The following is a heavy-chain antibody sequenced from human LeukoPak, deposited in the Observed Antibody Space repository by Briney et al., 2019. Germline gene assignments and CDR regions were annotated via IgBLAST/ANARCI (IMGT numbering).Heavy chain of an antibody. CDR2: SYNSGST. CDR1: GGSISSYF. V-gene: IGHV4-59*08. J-gene: IGHJ5*02. Sequence: SETLSLTCTVSGGSISSYFWSWIRQPPGKELKWIGYSYNSGSTPPHPSLKSRVTISVDTSKNQFSLRLRSVTAADTAVYYCARGSGRDGNGWFDPWGQGTLVTVSS. D-gene: IGHD5-24*01. CDR3: ARGSGRDGNGWFDP.